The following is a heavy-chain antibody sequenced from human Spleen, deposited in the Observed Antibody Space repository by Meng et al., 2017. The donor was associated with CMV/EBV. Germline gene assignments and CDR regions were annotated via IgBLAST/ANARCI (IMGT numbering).Heavy chain of an antibody. CDR1: GGSISSGTYY. J-gene: IGHJ5*02. CDR2: IHYSGST. Sequence: QLQDSGPGLGKPSQTLSLTCTVSGGSISSGTYYWGWIRQLPGKGLEWIAYIHYSGSTYYSPSLKSRVTISVDTSRNQLSLKLSSMTAADTAVYYCARYVFDSSSLYSNWFDPWGQGTLVTVSS. V-gene: IGHV4-31*03. CDR3: ARYVFDSSSLYSNWFDP. D-gene: IGHD3-22*01.